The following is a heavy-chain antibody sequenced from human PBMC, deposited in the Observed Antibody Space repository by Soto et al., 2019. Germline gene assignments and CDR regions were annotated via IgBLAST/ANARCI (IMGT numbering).Heavy chain of an antibody. V-gene: IGHV3-23*01. J-gene: IGHJ5*02. CDR2: ILGSGART. CDR3: SGHGSGSA. CDR1: GFTLSNNG. D-gene: IGHD6-19*01. Sequence: EVQMLESGGGLVQPGGSLRLSCAASGFTLSNNGMTWARQAPGKGLEWVSDILGSGARTYYADSVKGRFTISKDSFKNTLYLEMNSLRAEDTAVYYCSGHGSGSAWGQGTLVTVAS.